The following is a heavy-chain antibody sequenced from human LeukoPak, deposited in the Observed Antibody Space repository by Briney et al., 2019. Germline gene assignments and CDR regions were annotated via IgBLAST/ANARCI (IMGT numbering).Heavy chain of an antibody. V-gene: IGHV4-34*01. CDR1: GGSFSGYY. Sequence: PSETLSLTCAVYGGSFSGYYWSWIRQPPGKGLEWIGEINHSGSTNYNPSLKSRVTISVDTSKNQFSLKLSSVTAADTAVYYCARATVGGTSDYWGQGTLVTVSS. J-gene: IGHJ4*02. CDR3: ARATVGGTSDY. CDR2: INHSGST.